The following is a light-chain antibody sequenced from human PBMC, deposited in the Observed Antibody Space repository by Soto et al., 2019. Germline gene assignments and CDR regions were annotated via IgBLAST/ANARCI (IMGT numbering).Light chain of an antibody. Sequence: DIQMTQSPSTLSASVGDRVTITCRASQTISSWLAWYQQKPGQAPKLLIYKASSLESAVPSRFSGSGSGTEFTLTISSLQPDDFATYYCQQYNGLITFGQGTRLEIK. CDR3: QQYNGLIT. J-gene: IGKJ5*01. CDR2: KAS. V-gene: IGKV1-5*03. CDR1: QTISSW.